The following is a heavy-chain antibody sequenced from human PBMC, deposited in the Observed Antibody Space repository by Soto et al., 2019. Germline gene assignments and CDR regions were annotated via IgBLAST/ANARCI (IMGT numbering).Heavy chain of an antibody. D-gene: IGHD6-6*01. J-gene: IGHJ5*02. Sequence: ASVKVSCKASGYKFTTYFIHWVRQAPGQGLEWMGMIHPSGDTGYAQKFRGRVTMTIDTSTSTAYVELRSLRSDDTAVYYCARSRSSHYCSCFRFDPWGQGTMVTASS. V-gene: IGHV1-46*01. CDR3: ARSRSSHYCSCFRFDP. CDR2: IHPSGDT. CDR1: GYKFTTYF.